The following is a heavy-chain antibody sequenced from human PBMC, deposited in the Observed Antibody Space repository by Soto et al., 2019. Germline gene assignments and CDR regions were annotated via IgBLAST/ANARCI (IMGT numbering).Heavy chain of an antibody. CDR2: IYYRGST. V-gene: IGHV4-59*01. D-gene: IGHD3-22*01. J-gene: IGHJ3*02. Sequence: QVQLQESGPGLVKPSETLSLTCTVSGGSISSYYWSWIRQPPGKGLEWIGYIYYRGSTNYNPSLKSPVTISADTSKNQFSLRLSSVTAADTAVYYCARRVGDDSSGYPDAFDIWGQGTMVTVSS. CDR3: ARRVGDDSSGYPDAFDI. CDR1: GGSISSYY.